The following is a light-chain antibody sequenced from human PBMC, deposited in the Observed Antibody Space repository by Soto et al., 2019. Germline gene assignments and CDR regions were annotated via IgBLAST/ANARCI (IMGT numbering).Light chain of an antibody. V-gene: IGLV2-14*03. CDR3: SSFTSSNTLV. CDR1: SRDIGAYNY. CDR2: AVS. Sequence: QSALTQPASMSGSPGQSITISCTGTSRDIGAYNYVSWYQHHPGKAPKLMIYAVSNRPSGVSNRFSGSKSGNTASLTISGLQAEDEGDYYCSSFTSSNTLVFGGGTKLTVL. J-gene: IGLJ2*01.